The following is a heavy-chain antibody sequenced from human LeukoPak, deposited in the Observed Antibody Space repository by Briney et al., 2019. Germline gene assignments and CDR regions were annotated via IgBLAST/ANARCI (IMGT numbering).Heavy chain of an antibody. V-gene: IGHV4-61*02. CDR2: IYTSGST. CDR1: GGSISSSTYY. J-gene: IGHJ4*02. Sequence: KSSETLSLTCTVSGGSISSSTYYWGWIRQPPGKGLEWIGRIYTSGSTNYNPSLKSRVTISVDTSKNQFSLKLSSVTAADTAVYYCARGIAAAGTLDYWGQGTLVTVSS. CDR3: ARGIAAAGTLDY. D-gene: IGHD6-13*01.